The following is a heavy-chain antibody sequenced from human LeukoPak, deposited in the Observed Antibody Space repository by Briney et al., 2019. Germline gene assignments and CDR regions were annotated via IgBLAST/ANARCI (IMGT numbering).Heavy chain of an antibody. J-gene: IGHJ6*02. V-gene: IGHV1-2*06. Sequence: GASVKVSCKASGYTFTGYYMHWVRQAPGQGLEWMGRINPNSGGTNYAQKFQGRVTMTRDTSISTAYMELSSLRSEDTAVYYCASTPGYCSGGSCYRSGGSYYGMDVWGQGTTVTVSS. CDR1: GYTFTGYY. D-gene: IGHD2-15*01. CDR3: ASTPGYCSGGSCYRSGGSYYGMDV. CDR2: INPNSGGT.